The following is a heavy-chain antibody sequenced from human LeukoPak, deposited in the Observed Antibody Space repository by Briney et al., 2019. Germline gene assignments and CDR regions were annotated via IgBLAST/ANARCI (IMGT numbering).Heavy chain of an antibody. CDR2: IYYSGST. CDR3: ARVRSRDGYLYFDY. V-gene: IGHV4-59*01. Sequence: SETLSLTCTVAGGAISSYYWSWIRQPPGKGLEWIGYIYYSGSTNYNPSLKSRVTISVDTSKNQFSLKLSSVTAADTAVYYCARVRSRDGYLYFDYWGQGTLVTVSS. CDR1: GGAISSYY. D-gene: IGHD5-24*01. J-gene: IGHJ4*02.